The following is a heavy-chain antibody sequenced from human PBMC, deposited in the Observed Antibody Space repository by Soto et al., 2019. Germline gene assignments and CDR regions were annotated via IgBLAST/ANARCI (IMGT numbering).Heavy chain of an antibody. V-gene: IGHV4-59*08. CDR1: GGSISSYY. D-gene: IGHD2-15*01. CDR2: IYYSGST. CDR3: ARVAWDTLGYCSGGSCEIASYYYYYMDV. Sequence: SETLSLTCTVSGGSISSYYWSWIRQPPGKGLEWIGYIYYSGSTNYNPSLKSRVTISVDTSKNQFSLKLSCVTAADTAVYYCARVAWDTLGYCSGGSCEIASYYYYYMDVWGKGTTVTVSS. J-gene: IGHJ6*03.